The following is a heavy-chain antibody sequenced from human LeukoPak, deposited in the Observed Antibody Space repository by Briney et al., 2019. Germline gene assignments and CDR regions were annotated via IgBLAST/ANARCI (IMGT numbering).Heavy chain of an antibody. Sequence: GGSLRLSCAASGFTVSSNYMSWVRQAPGKGLEWVSVIYSGGSTYYADSVKGRFTISRDNSKNTLYLQMNCLRAEDTAVYYCARDRTRENYYYYYGMDVWGQGTTVTVSS. CDR2: IYSGGST. D-gene: IGHD1-26*01. CDR1: GFTVSSNY. J-gene: IGHJ6*02. CDR3: ARDRTRENYYYYYGMDV. V-gene: IGHV3-66*01.